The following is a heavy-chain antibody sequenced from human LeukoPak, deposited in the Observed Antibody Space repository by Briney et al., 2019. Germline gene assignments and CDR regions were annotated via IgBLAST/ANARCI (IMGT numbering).Heavy chain of an antibody. V-gene: IGHV1-24*01. CDR2: FDPEDGET. CDR1: GYTLTELS. Sequence: ASVKVSCKLSGYTLTELSMHWVRQAPGKGLEWMGGFDPEDGETIYAQKFKGRVTMTEDTSTDTAYMELSSLRSEDTAMFYCATVYSYGSHQYYFDYWGQGTLVTVSS. D-gene: IGHD2-15*01. J-gene: IGHJ4*02. CDR3: ATVYSYGSHQYYFDY.